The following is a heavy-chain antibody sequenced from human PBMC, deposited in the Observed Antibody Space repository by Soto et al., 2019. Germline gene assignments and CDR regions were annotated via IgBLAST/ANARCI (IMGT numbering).Heavy chain of an antibody. CDR1: GFTFSSYA. D-gene: IGHD6-13*01. CDR2: ISGSGSST. CDR3: AKGPPSSSWSDFFDY. V-gene: IGHV3-23*01. Sequence: EVQLLESGGGLVQPGGSLRLSCAASGFTFSSYAMSWVRQAPGKGLEWVSGISGSGSSTYYADSVKGRFTISRDNSKNILYLQMNSLRGEDTAVYYCAKGPPSSSWSDFFDYLGQGTLVTVSS. J-gene: IGHJ4*02.